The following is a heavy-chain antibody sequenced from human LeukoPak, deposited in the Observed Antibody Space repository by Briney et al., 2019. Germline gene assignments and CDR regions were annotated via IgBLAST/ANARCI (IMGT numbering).Heavy chain of an antibody. CDR1: GFTFISCW. CDR2: ISQDGTES. CDR3: ARDSTGTVFDL. V-gene: IGHV3-7*04. J-gene: IGHJ4*02. Sequence: GGSLRLSCVASGFTFISCWMTWVRQAPGKGLEWVAQISQDGTESYSVDSVRGRFTISRDNAKNSVYLQMNSLRPEDTAVYYCARDSTGTVFDLWGQGTLVTVSS. D-gene: IGHD1-1*01.